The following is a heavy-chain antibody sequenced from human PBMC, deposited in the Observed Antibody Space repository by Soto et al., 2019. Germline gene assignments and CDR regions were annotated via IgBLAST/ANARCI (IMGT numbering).Heavy chain of an antibody. CDR2: ISGTGGIT. V-gene: IGHV3-23*01. CDR1: GFTFSSYA. Sequence: EVQLLESGGGLVQPGGSLRLSCAASGFTFSSYAMNWVRQAPGKGLEWVSVISGTGGITYHADSVKGRFTISRDNSKNTLYLQMDSLRAEDTAVYFCAKEETVIAHYYYYCGMDVCGQGTTVTVSS. CDR3: AKEETVIAHYYYYCGMDV. J-gene: IGHJ6*02. D-gene: IGHD4-4*01.